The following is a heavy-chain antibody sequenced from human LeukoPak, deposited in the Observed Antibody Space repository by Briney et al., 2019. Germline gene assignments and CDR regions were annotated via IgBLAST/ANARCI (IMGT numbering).Heavy chain of an antibody. Sequence: GGSLRLSCSASGFTFSSYAMHWVRQAQGKGLEYVSAISSNGGSTYYADSVKGRFTISRDNSKNTLYLQMSSLRAEDTAVYYCVKDRGWGLWFGELYYWGQGTLVTVSS. D-gene: IGHD3-10*01. V-gene: IGHV3-64D*06. CDR1: GFTFSSYA. J-gene: IGHJ4*02. CDR2: ISSNGGST. CDR3: VKDRGWGLWFGELYY.